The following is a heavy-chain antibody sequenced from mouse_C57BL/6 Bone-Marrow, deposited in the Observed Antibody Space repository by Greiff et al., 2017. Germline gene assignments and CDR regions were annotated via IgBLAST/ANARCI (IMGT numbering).Heavy chain of an antibody. CDR1: GYTFTDYE. V-gene: IGHV1-15*01. D-gene: IGHD2-4*01. Sequence: QVQLQQSGAELVRPGASVTLSCKASGYTFTDYEMHWVKQTPVHGLEWIGAIDPETGGTAYNQKFKGKAILTADKSSSTAYMVLRSLTSEDSAVYYCTRCYDYGGSWFAYWGQGTLVTVSA. CDR3: TRCYDYGGSWFAY. J-gene: IGHJ3*01. CDR2: IDPETGGT.